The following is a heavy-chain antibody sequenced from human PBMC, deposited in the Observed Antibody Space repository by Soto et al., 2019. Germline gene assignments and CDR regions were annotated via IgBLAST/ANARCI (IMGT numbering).Heavy chain of an antibody. J-gene: IGHJ4*02. CDR2: FSGGSGAI. CDR1: GFSLGPYG. D-gene: IGHD1-1*01. Sequence: LRLSCAVSGFSLGPYGVTWVRQTPEKGLEWVTGFSGGSGAIFYADSVRGRFTIFRDSSTAYLQMNNLRPEDTAVYFCARWNGFGDSWGPGSMVTVYS. CDR3: ARWNGFGDS. V-gene: IGHV3-23*01.